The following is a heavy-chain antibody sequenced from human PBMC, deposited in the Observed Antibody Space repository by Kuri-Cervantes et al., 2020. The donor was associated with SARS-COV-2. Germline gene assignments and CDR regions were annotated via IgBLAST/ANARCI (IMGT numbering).Heavy chain of an antibody. CDR1: GFTFSSYG. J-gene: IGHJ4*02. CDR3: ARGGTYYDFWSGIKIYEPRSNYFDY. Sequence: GESLKISCAASGFTFSSYGMHWVRQAPGKGLEWVAFIRYDGSNKYYADSVKGRFTISRDNSKNTLYLQLNSLRSEDTAVYYCARGGTYYDFWSGIKIYEPRSNYFDYWGQGTLVTVSS. CDR2: IRYDGSNK. V-gene: IGHV3-30*02. D-gene: IGHD3-3*01.